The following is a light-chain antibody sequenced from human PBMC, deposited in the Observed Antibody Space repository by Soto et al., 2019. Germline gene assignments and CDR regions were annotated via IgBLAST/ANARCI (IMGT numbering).Light chain of an antibody. J-gene: IGKJ4*01. CDR2: GAS. Sequence: DIQMTQSPSTLSASVGDRITLTCRASQRVGGGLAWYQQKPGKAPKILIYGASSLEYGVPSRFSGGGSGAEFTLTIGGLQPDDFATYYCLQYITYPFTFGGGTKVDIK. CDR1: QRVGGG. CDR3: LQYITYPFT. V-gene: IGKV1-5*03.